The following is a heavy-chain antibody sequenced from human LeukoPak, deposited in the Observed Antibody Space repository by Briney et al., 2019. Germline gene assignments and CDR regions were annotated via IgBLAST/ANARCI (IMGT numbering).Heavy chain of an antibody. CDR2: INSDGRRT. J-gene: IGHJ6*03. Sequence: PGGSLRLSCAASGFTIGNHWMHWVRQAPGKGLVWFSCINSDGRRTSYADSVKGRFTISRDNAKNTLYLQMNSLRPDDTAVYYCAREVEVVPATMGAYYYYYMDVWGKGTTVTVSS. CDR1: GFTIGNHW. V-gene: IGHV3-74*01. CDR3: AREVEVVPATMGAYYYYYMDV. D-gene: IGHD2-2*01.